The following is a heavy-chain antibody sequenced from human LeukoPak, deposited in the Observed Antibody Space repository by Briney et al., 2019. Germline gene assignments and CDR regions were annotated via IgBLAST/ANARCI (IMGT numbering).Heavy chain of an antibody. Sequence: SQTLSLTCTVSGGSISSYYWSWIRQPPGKGLEWIGSIYYSGSTYYNPSLKSRVTISVDTSKNQFSLKLSSVTAADTAVYYCARGWFGELLYLSYWGQGTLVTVSS. V-gene: IGHV4-59*12. CDR1: GGSISSYY. D-gene: IGHD3-10*01. J-gene: IGHJ4*02. CDR3: ARGWFGELLYLSY. CDR2: IYYSGST.